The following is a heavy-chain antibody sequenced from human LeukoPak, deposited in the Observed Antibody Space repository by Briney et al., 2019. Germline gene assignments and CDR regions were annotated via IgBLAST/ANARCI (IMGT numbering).Heavy chain of an antibody. CDR2: INPNSGGT. Sequence: ASVKVSCKASGYTFTGYYMHWVRQAPGQGLEWMGWINPNSGGTNYAQKFQGRVTMTRDTSISTAYMELSRLRSDDTAVYYCARAGTVMITFGGGERNWFDPWGQGTLVTVSS. CDR1: GYTFTGYY. J-gene: IGHJ5*02. CDR3: ARAGTVMITFGGGERNWFDP. V-gene: IGHV1-2*02. D-gene: IGHD3-16*01.